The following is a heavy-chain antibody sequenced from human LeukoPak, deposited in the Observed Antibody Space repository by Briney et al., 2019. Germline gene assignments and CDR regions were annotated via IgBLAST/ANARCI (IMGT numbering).Heavy chain of an antibody. V-gene: IGHV1-24*01. CDR2: FDPEDGET. Sequence: ASVKVSCKVSGYTLTELSMHWVRQAPGKGLEWMGGFDPEDGETIYAQKFQGRVTMTEDTSTDTAYMELSSLRSEDTAVYYCARVVSGSYSTGYYYYGMDVWGQGTTVTVSS. D-gene: IGHD1-26*01. CDR3: ARVVSGSYSTGYYYYGMDV. J-gene: IGHJ6*02. CDR1: GYTLTELS.